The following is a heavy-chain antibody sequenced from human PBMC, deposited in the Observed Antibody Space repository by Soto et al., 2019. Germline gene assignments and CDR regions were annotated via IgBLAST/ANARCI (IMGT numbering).Heavy chain of an antibody. CDR3: ARAPHTVRGVIYYYYYMAV. CDR2: ISSSSSTI. CDR1: GFTFSSYS. D-gene: IGHD3-10*01. Sequence: EVQLVESGGGLVQPGGSLRLACAASGFTFSSYSMNWVRQAPGKGLAWVSYISSSSSTIYYADSVKGRFTISRDDAKNSLYLPINSLQAEDTAVYYCARAPHTVRGVIYYYYYMAVYDQETTVPVS. V-gene: IGHV3-48*01. J-gene: IGHJ6*03.